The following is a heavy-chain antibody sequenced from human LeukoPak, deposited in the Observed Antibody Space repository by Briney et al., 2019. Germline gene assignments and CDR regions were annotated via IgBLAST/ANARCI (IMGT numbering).Heavy chain of an antibody. J-gene: IGHJ3*02. CDR1: GYTFTSYY. V-gene: IGHV1-2*02. D-gene: IGHD5-12*01. CDR2: IYPKSGGT. Sequence: ASVKVSCKASGYTFTSYYMHWVRQAPGQGLEWMGWIYPKSGGTNYAQKFQTRVTMTRDTSITTAFMERNILKSDDTAVYYCVRDGYSGGAFDIWGQGTMVTVSS. CDR3: VRDGYSGGAFDI.